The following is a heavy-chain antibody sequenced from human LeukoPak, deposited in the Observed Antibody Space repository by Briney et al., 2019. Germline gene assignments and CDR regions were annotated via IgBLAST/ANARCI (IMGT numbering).Heavy chain of an antibody. D-gene: IGHD2-2*01. V-gene: IGHV1-18*01. Sequence: ASVEVSCKTSGYTFSNFGINWVRQAPGQGLEWMGWISGNNDNPNYGQKFQGRFTVTTDSSTSTAYMELRNLRFDDTAVYYGARDGTSTDDYWGQGTLVTVSS. CDR1: GYTFSNFG. CDR2: ISGNNDNP. J-gene: IGHJ4*02. CDR3: ARDGTSTDDY.